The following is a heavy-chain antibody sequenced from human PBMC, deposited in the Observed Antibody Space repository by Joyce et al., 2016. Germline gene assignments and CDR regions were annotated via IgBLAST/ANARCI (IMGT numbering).Heavy chain of an antibody. Sequence: EVQLVESGGGLVQPGGSLRLSCAASGFIFSNYTMKWVRQAPGKGMEWVSHISESSRTIYYADSVKGRFTISRDNAKNSLYLQMNSLRAEDTAVYHCARKKYYGSGSYYKYYYYAMDVWGQGTTVTVSS. J-gene: IGHJ6*02. CDR1: GFIFSNYT. CDR2: ISESSRTI. D-gene: IGHD3-10*01. V-gene: IGHV3-48*04. CDR3: ARKKYYGSGSYYKYYYYAMDV.